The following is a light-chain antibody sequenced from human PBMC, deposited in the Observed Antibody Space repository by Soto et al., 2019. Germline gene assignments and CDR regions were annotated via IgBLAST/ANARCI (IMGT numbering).Light chain of an antibody. CDR3: AAWYDSLNGLV. CDR2: YDD. Sequence: QPVLTQPPSVSEAPRQRVTISCSGSSSNIGNNAVNWYQQLPGKAPKLLIYYDDLLPSGVSDRFSGSKSGTSASLAISGLQSEDEADYYCAAWYDSLNGLVFGGGTKLTVL. CDR1: SSNIGNNA. J-gene: IGLJ3*02. V-gene: IGLV1-36*01.